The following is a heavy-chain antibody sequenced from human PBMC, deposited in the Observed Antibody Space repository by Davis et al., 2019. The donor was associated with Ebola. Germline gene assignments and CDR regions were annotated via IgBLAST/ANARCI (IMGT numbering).Heavy chain of an antibody. V-gene: IGHV3-73*01. D-gene: IGHD4-17*01. CDR2: IRSKANSYAT. J-gene: IGHJ6*02. Sequence: GGSLRLSCAASGFTFSGSAMHWVRQASGKGLEWVGRIRSKANSYATAYAASVKGRFTISRDNAKNSLYLQMNSLRAEDTAVYYCARDGRRYGDYPVYYYYYGMDVWGQGTTVTVSS. CDR3: ARDGRRYGDYPVYYYYYGMDV. CDR1: GFTFSGSA.